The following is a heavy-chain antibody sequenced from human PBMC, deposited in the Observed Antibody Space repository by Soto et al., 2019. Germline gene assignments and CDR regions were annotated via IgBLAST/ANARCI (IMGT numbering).Heavy chain of an antibody. CDR3: AGRLGGNSYEWYFDP. V-gene: IGHV1-69*01. Sequence: QVQLVQSGAEVKKPGSSVEVSCKASGGTFSSYAISWVRQAPGQGLEWMGGIIAIFGTANYPQKFQGRVTIPADESTNTAYMELSSLRSEDTAVYYCAGRLGGNSYEWYFDPWGRGTLVTVSS. J-gene: IGHJ2*01. CDR1: GGTFSSYA. CDR2: IIAIFGTA. D-gene: IGHD2-21*02.